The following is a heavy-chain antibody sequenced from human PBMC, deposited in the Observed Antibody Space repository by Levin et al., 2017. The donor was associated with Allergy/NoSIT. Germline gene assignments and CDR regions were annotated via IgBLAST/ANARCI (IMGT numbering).Heavy chain of an antibody. D-gene: IGHD2-15*01. J-gene: IGHJ5*02. CDR2: ISDSSTYI. V-gene: IGHV3-21*01. CDR3: AREAPCGGGSCYSGNCFDP. Sequence: GGSLRLSCAASGFTFSTYTMNWVRQAPGKGLEWVSSISDSSTYIYYADSVKGRFTISRDNAKNSLLLQMNSLRAEDTAVYYCAREAPCGGGSCYSGNCFDPWGQGTLVTVSS. CDR1: GFTFSTYT.